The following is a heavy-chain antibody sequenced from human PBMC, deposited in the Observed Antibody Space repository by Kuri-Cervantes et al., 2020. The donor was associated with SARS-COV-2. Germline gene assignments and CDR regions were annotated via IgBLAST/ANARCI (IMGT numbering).Heavy chain of an antibody. CDR2: INWNGGST. J-gene: IGHJ4*02. CDR3: ARDPTGVAGVGRFFDY. D-gene: IGHD6-19*01. Sequence: LSLTCAVSGFTFSSFSMSWVRQAPGKGLEWVSRINWNGGSTGYADSVKGRFTISRDNAKNSLYLQMNNLRAEDTALYFCARDPTGVAGVGRFFDYWGQGALVTVSS. V-gene: IGHV3-20*04. CDR1: GFTFSSFS.